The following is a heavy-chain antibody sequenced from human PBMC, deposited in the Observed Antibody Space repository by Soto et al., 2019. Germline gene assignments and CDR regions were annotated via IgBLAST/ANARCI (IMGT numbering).Heavy chain of an antibody. D-gene: IGHD4-17*01. J-gene: IGHJ4*02. CDR2: IWHDGSNK. V-gene: IGHV3-33*01. Sequence: GGSLRLSCAASGFTFDSFGMHWVRQAPGKGLEWVAIIWHDGSNKYYADSVKGRFTISRDGSKNTLYLQMNSLRIEDTAVYYCARDWRTTSTDYWGQGTLVTVSS. CDR1: GFTFDSFG. CDR3: ARDWRTTSTDY.